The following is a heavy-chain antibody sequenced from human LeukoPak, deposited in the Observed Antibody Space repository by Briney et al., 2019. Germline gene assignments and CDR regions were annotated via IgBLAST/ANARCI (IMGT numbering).Heavy chain of an antibody. Sequence: GGSLRLSCAASGFTVSSNYMSWVRQAPGKGLEWVSVIYSGGSTYYADSVKGRFTISRDNSKNTLYLQMSSLRAEDTAVYYCARELDAMVRGAGVYYYYGMDVWGQGTTVTVSS. V-gene: IGHV3-53*01. CDR1: GFTVSSNY. J-gene: IGHJ6*02. CDR3: ARELDAMVRGAGVYYYYGMDV. D-gene: IGHD3-10*01. CDR2: IYSGGST.